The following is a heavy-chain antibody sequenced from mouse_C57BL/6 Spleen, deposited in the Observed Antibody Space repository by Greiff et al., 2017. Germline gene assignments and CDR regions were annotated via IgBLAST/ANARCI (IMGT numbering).Heavy chain of an antibody. D-gene: IGHD2-5*01. Sequence: QVQLQQPGAELVQPGASVKMSCKASGYTFTSYWITWVKQRPGQGLEWIGDIYPGSGSTNYNEKFKSKATLTVDTSSSTAYMQLSSLTSEDSAVYYCARRGDSNYDYAMDYWGQGTSVTVSS. CDR3: ARRGDSNYDYAMDY. V-gene: IGHV1-55*01. CDR1: GYTFTSYW. CDR2: IYPGSGST. J-gene: IGHJ4*01.